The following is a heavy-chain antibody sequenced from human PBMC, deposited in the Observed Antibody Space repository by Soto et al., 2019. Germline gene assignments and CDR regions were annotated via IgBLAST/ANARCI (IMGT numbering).Heavy chain of an antibody. CDR1: GFTFSSYA. CDR3: AKVLPSLEVVGPFDY. J-gene: IGHJ4*02. Sequence: PGGSLRLSCAASGFTFSSYAMGWVRQAPGKGLEWVSGISGSGGTTYYGDSVKGRFTISRDNAKSTLYLQMNSLRADDTAVYFCAKVLPSLEVVGPFDYWGQGTLVTVSS. V-gene: IGHV3-23*01. D-gene: IGHD3-10*01. CDR2: ISGSGGTT.